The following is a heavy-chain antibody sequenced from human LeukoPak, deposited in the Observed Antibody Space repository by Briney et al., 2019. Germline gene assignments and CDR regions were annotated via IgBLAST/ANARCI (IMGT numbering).Heavy chain of an antibody. Sequence: GGSLRLSCAASGFTFRSYAMNWVRQAPGKGLEWVSAISGSGGSTYYADSVKGRFTIPRDNSKNTLYLQMNSLRAEDTAVYYCAKDPMALGNYFDYWGQGTLVTVSS. V-gene: IGHV3-23*01. CDR1: GFTFRSYA. J-gene: IGHJ4*02. CDR2: ISGSGGST. D-gene: IGHD7-27*01. CDR3: AKDPMALGNYFDY.